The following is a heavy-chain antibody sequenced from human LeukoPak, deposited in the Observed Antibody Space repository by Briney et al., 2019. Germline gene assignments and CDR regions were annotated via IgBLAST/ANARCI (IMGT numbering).Heavy chain of an antibody. V-gene: IGHV1-2*02. CDR1: GYTFTGYY. CDR3: ARDTVVPAAIWFDP. Sequence: ASVKVSCKASGYTFTGYYMHWVRQAPGQGLEWMGWINPNSGGTNYAQKFQGRVTMTRDTSISTACMELSRLRSDDTAVYYCARDTVVPAAIWFDPWGQGTLVTVSS. J-gene: IGHJ5*02. CDR2: INPNSGGT. D-gene: IGHD2-2*01.